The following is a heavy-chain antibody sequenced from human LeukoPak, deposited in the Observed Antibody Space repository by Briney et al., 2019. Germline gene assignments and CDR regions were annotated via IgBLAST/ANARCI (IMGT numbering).Heavy chain of an antibody. Sequence: SETLSLTCTVSGGSINSYYWSWIRQPPGKGLEWIGYIYYSGSTNYNPSLKSRVTISVDTSKNQFSLKLSSVTAADTAVYYCARRDWHDAFDIWGQGTMVTVSS. CDR3: ARRDWHDAFDI. J-gene: IGHJ3*02. CDR2: IYYSGST. CDR1: GGSINSYY. V-gene: IGHV4-59*01. D-gene: IGHD3/OR15-3a*01.